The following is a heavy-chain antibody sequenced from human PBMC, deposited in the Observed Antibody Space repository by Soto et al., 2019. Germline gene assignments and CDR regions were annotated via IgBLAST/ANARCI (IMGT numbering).Heavy chain of an antibody. D-gene: IGHD3-3*01. V-gene: IGHV1-8*01. CDR1: GYTFTSYD. Sequence: ASVKVSCKASGYTFTSYDINWARQATGQGLEWMGWMNPNSGNTGYAQKFQGRVTMTRNTSISTAYMELSSLRSEDTAVCYCARGPEIFGVVITNDMHVWGKGTTVTVSS. J-gene: IGHJ6*03. CDR3: ARGPEIFGVVITNDMHV. CDR2: MNPNSGNT.